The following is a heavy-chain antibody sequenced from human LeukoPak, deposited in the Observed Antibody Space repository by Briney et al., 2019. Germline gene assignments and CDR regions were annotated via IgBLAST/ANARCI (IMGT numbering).Heavy chain of an antibody. CDR2: MNPNSGNT. Sequence: ASVKVSCKASGYTFTGYYMHWVRQAPGQGLEWMGWMNPNSGNTGYAQKFQGRVTMTRNTSISTAYMELSSLRSEDTAVYYCARALLLWFGDNMDVWGQGTTVTVSS. D-gene: IGHD3-10*01. CDR3: ARALLLWFGDNMDV. V-gene: IGHV1-8*02. J-gene: IGHJ6*02. CDR1: GYTFTGYY.